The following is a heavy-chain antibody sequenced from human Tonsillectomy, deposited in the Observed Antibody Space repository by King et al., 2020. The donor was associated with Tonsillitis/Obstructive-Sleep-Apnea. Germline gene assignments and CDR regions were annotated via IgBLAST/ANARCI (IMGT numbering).Heavy chain of an antibody. D-gene: IGHD2-21*01. CDR3: ARVQHINYYYYYYYMDV. V-gene: IGHV1-69*01. CDR1: GGTFSSYA. CDR2: IIPIFGTA. Sequence: QLVQSGAEVKKPGSSVKVSCKASGGTFSSYAISWVRQAPGQGLEWMGGIIPIFGTANYAQKFQGRVTITADESTSTAYMELSSLRSEDTAVYYCARVQHINYYYYYYYMDVWGKGTTVTVSS. J-gene: IGHJ6*03.